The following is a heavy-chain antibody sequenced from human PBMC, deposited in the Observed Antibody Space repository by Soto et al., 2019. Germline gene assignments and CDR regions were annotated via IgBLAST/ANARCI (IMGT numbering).Heavy chain of an antibody. CDR2: IHSDGSGT. Sequence: GGSLRLSCAASGFPFSTSWMHWVRQAPGEGPVWVSRIHSDGSGTIYADSVKGRFTISRDNAKNTLYLQMNSLRADDTAVYYCARDYYNKIDYWGQGTLVTVSS. CDR3: ARDYYNKIDY. J-gene: IGHJ4*02. V-gene: IGHV3-74*01. D-gene: IGHD3-10*01. CDR1: GFPFSTSW.